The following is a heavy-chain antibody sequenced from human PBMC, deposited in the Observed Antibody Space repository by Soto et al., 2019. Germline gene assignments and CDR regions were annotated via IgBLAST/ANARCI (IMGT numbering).Heavy chain of an antibody. CDR1: GGSISSYY. Sequence: PSETLSLTCTVSGGSISSYYWSWIRQPPGKGLEWIGYIYYSGSTNYNPSLKSRVTISVDTSKNQFSLKLSSVTAADTAVYYCARRYYDILTGYYTNDYYYYMDVWGKGTTVTVSS. CDR3: ARRYYDILTGYYTNDYYYYMDV. J-gene: IGHJ6*03. D-gene: IGHD3-9*01. CDR2: IYYSGST. V-gene: IGHV4-59*08.